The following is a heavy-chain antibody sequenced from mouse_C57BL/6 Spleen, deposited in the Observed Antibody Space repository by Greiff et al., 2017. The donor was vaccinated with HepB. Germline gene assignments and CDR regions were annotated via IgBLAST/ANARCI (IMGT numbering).Heavy chain of an antibody. CDR3: ARVGSGAMDY. V-gene: IGHV3-6*01. CDR2: ISYDGSN. CDR1: GYSITSGYY. D-gene: IGHD1-1*01. Sequence: EVQLVESGPGLVKPSQSLSLTCSVTGYSITSGYYWNWIRQFPGNKLEWMGYISYDGSNNYNPSLKNRISIPRDTSKNQFFLKLNSVTTEDTATYYCARVGSGAMDYWGQGTSVTVSS. J-gene: IGHJ4*01.